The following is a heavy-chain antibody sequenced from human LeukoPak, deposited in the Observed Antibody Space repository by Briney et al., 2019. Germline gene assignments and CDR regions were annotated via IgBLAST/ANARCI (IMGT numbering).Heavy chain of an antibody. Sequence: ASETLSLTCAVYGGSFSGYYWSWIRQPPGKGLEWIGEINHSGSTNYNPSLKSRVTISVDTSKNQFSLKLSSVTAADTAVYYCARVKGGYFDYWGQGTLVTVSS. CDR2: INHSGST. V-gene: IGHV4-34*01. D-gene: IGHD3-22*01. CDR3: ARVKGGYFDY. J-gene: IGHJ4*02. CDR1: GGSFSGYY.